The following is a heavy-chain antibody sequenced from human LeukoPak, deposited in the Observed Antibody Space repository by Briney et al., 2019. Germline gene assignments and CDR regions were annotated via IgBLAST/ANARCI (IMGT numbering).Heavy chain of an antibody. J-gene: IGHJ4*02. Sequence: GGSLRLSCAATGFTVSSNYMGWVRQAPGKGLEWVSVIYSGGSTYYADSVKGRFTISRDNSKNTLYLQMNSLRAEDTAVYYCALDKSYYDSSGYYYWGQGTLVTVSS. D-gene: IGHD3-22*01. V-gene: IGHV3-66*01. CDR3: ALDKSYYDSSGYYY. CDR2: IYSGGST. CDR1: GFTVSSNY.